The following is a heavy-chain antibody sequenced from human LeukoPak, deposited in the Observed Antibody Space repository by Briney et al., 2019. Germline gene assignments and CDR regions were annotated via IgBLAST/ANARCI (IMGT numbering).Heavy chain of an antibody. Sequence: PGGSLRLSCAASGFTFSSYSINWVRQAPGKGREWVPYISGTSSTIYYADSVQGRFTISRDNAKNSLYLQMNSLRAEDTAVYYCARVNIVVVPAATNAFDIWGQGTMVTVSS. CDR2: ISGTSSTI. CDR3: ARVNIVVVPAATNAFDI. D-gene: IGHD2-2*01. V-gene: IGHV3-48*01. J-gene: IGHJ3*02. CDR1: GFTFSSYS.